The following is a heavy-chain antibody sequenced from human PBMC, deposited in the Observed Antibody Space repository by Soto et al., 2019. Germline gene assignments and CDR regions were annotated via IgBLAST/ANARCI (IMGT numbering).Heavy chain of an antibody. CDR3: ARSSDYNYYFDY. D-gene: IGHD3-22*01. CDR2: LSSSSSYI. J-gene: IGHJ4*02. V-gene: IGHV3-21*01. CDR1: GFTLSSHA. Sequence: EVQLVESGGGLVKPGGSLRLSCAASGFTLSSHAINWVRQAPGKGLEWVSFLSSSSSYIYYADSVKGRFTISRDNAKNSLYLQMNSLRAEGTAVYYCARSSDYNYYFDYWGQGALVTVSS.